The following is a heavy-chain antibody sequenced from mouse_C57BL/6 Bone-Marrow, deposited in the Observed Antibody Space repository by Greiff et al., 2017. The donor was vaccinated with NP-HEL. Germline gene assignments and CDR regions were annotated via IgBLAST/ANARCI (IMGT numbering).Heavy chain of an antibody. D-gene: IGHD2-4*01. J-gene: IGHJ1*03. CDR3: TRSRLRLGDWYFDV. CDR1: GYTFTDYE. V-gene: IGHV1-15*01. Sequence: QVQLQQSGAELVRPGASVTLSCKASGYTFTDYEMHWVKQTPVHGLEWIGAIDPETGGTAYNQKFKGKAILTADKSSSTAYMELRSLTSEDSAVYYSTRSRLRLGDWYFDVWGTGTTVTVSS. CDR2: IDPETGGT.